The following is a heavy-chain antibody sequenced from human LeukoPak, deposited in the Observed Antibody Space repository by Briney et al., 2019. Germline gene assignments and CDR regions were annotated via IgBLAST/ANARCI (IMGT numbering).Heavy chain of an antibody. CDR2: INSDGSST. D-gene: IGHD6-13*01. V-gene: IGHV3-74*01. J-gene: IGHJ5*02. CDR3: AREQQLVPDTFDP. Sequence: PGGSLRLSCAASGFTFSSYAMSWVRQAPGKGLEWVSRINSDGSSTSYADSVKGRFTISRDNAKNTLYLQMNSLRAEDTAVYYCAREQQLVPDTFDPWGQGTLVTVSS. CDR1: GFTFSSYA.